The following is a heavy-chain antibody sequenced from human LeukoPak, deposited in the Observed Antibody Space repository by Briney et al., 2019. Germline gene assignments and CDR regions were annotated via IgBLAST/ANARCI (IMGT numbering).Heavy chain of an antibody. D-gene: IGHD3-10*01. CDR1: GYTFTSYA. J-gene: IGHJ4*02. V-gene: IGHV1-3*01. CDR2: INAGNGNT. Sequence: ASVNVSCKASGYTFTSYAMHWVRQAPGQRLEWMGWINAGNGNTKYSQKFQGRVTITRDTSASTAYMELSSLRSEDTAVYYCARDRKWGSGSYHYWGQGTLVTVSS. CDR3: ARDRKWGSGSYHY.